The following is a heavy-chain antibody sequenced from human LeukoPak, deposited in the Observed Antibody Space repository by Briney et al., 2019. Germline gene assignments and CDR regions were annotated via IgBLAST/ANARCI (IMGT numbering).Heavy chain of an antibody. CDR2: ISGSGGST. D-gene: IGHD5-18*01. J-gene: IGHJ4*02. CDR1: GFTFSSYA. Sequence: GGSLILSCAASGFTFSSYAMSWVRQAPGKGLEWVSAISGSGGSTYYADSVKGRFTISRDNSKNTLYLQMNSLRAEDTAVYYCAKGYSYGYANFDYWGQGALVTVSS. CDR3: AKGYSYGYANFDY. V-gene: IGHV3-23*01.